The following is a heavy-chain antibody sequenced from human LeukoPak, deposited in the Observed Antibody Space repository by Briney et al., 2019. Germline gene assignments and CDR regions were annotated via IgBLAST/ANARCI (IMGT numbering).Heavy chain of an antibody. D-gene: IGHD3-10*01. CDR1: GFTSTSYW. Sequence: GGSLRLSCAASGFTSTSYWMSWVRQAPGQGLEWVANIKQDGREKYYVDSVKGRFTISRDNAKNSLYLQMNSLRAEDTAVYYCARGVWFGDQGTLVTVSS. J-gene: IGHJ4*02. V-gene: IGHV3-7*03. CDR2: IKQDGREK. CDR3: ARGVWF.